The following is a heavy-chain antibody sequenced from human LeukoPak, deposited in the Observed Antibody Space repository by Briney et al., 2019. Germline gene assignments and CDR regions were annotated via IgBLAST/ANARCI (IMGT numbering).Heavy chain of an antibody. CDR1: GYTFTSYG. D-gene: IGHD6-13*01. Sequence: ASVKVSCNASGYTFTSYGFSWVRQRPGQGLEWMGRISASNGNTNYAQKLQGRVTMTTDTSTSTAYMELRSLRSDDTAVYYCARDLMGGGAAGNRGAFDIWGQGTMVTVSS. J-gene: IGHJ3*02. V-gene: IGHV1-18*01. CDR2: ISASNGNT. CDR3: ARDLMGGGAAGNRGAFDI.